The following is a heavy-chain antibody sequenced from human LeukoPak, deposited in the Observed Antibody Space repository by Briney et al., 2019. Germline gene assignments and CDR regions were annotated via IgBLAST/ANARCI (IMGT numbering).Heavy chain of an antibody. D-gene: IGHD5-18*01. Sequence: ASVKVSCKVSGYTLTELSMHWVRQAPGQGLEWMGIINPSAGSTSYAQKFQGRVTMTRDTSTSTVYMELSSLRSEDTAVYYCARGGLQLLAPLAYWGQGPLVTVSS. CDR3: ARGGLQLLAPLAY. J-gene: IGHJ4*02. V-gene: IGHV1-46*01. CDR2: INPSAGST. CDR1: GYTLTELS.